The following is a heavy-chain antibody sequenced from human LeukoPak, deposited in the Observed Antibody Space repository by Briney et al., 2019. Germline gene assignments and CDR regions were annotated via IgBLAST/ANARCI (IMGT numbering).Heavy chain of an antibody. CDR1: GGTFSSYA. J-gene: IGHJ6*02. Sequence: SVKVSCKASGGTFSSYAISWARQAPGQGLEWMGGIIPIFGTANYAQKFQGRVTITADESTSTAYMELSSLRSEDTAVYYCARTRPTAYCGGDCYSSGMDVWGQGTTVTVSS. V-gene: IGHV1-69*13. CDR3: ARTRPTAYCGGDCYSSGMDV. D-gene: IGHD2-21*02. CDR2: IIPIFGTA.